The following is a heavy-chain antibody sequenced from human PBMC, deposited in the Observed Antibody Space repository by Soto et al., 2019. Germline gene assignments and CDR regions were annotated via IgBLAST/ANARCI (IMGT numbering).Heavy chain of an antibody. J-gene: IGHJ4*02. V-gene: IGHV2-5*02. CDR1: LVSVSTGAKA. CDR3: AHRPYTAYYYSSTGYDLNALDN. D-gene: IGHD3-22*01. CDR2: IYSDDDN. Sequence: PPLLNPTQTLPLPCTFPLVSVSTGAKAVAWVRRPPVKPLECLALIYSDDDNRYIPSLNRRLTLTKVTSKSQFVLTMTNMYQVDTVKYSCAHRPYTAYYYSSTGYDLNALDNWGEGTLVTVSS.